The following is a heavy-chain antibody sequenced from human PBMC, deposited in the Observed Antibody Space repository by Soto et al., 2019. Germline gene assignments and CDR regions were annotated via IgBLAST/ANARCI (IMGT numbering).Heavy chain of an antibody. CDR1: GFTFSNYA. D-gene: IGHD3-3*01. V-gene: IGHV3-23*01. J-gene: IGHJ6*02. CDR2: ISGSGGST. CDR3: AKDQFWSGYRKYYYYGMDV. Sequence: LRLSCAASGFTFSNYAMTWVRQAPGKGLEWVSAISGSGGSTYYADSVKGRFTISRDNSKNTLYLQMNSLRAEDTAVYYCAKDQFWSGYRKYYYYGMDVWGQGTTVTVSS.